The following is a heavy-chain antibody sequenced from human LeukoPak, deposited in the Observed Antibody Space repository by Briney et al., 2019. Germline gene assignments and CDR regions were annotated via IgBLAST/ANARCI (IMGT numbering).Heavy chain of an antibody. J-gene: IGHJ4*02. CDR2: SIPILNLA. CDR1: GGTFSSYV. CDR3: SRNWDDTAMTY. V-gene: IGHV1-69*04. D-gene: IGHD5-18*01. Sequence: GASVKVSCKASGGTFSSYVISWVRQAPGQGLEWMGRSIPILNLANYAQKFQGRVTITADISTSTAYMELSSLKSEDTAVYYCSRNWDDTAMTYWGQGTLVTGSS.